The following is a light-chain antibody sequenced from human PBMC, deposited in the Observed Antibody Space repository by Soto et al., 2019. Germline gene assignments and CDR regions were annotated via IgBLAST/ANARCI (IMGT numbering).Light chain of an antibody. Sequence: QSVLTQPASVSGSPGQSVTISCTGTSSDFGSYKFVSWYQHHPGKVPKVIIYETSKRPSGVSDRFSGSKSGTSASLAITGLQAEDEADYYCQSFDSSLNERVFGGGTKLTVL. CDR3: QSFDSSLNERV. V-gene: IGLV2-14*02. J-gene: IGLJ3*02. CDR1: SSDFGSYKF. CDR2: ETS.